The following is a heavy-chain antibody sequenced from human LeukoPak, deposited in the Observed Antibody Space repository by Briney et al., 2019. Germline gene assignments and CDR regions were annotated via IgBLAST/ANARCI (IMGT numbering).Heavy chain of an antibody. J-gene: IGHJ5*02. CDR1: GFTFSSYA. D-gene: IGHD3-9*01. CDR2: ISSSSSYT. V-gene: IGHV3-11*05. Sequence: KSGGSLRLSCAASGFTFSSYALSWIRQAPGKGLEWVSYISSSSSYTNYADSVKGRFTISRDNAKNSLYLQMNSLRAEDTAVYYCARDIRYYDILTGHNWFDPWGQGTLVTVSS. CDR3: ARDIRYYDILTGHNWFDP.